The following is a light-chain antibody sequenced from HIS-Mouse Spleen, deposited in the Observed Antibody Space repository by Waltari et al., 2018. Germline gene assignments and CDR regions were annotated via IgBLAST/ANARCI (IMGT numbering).Light chain of an antibody. CDR2: EDS. CDR3: YSTDSSGNHRV. J-gene: IGLJ2*01. Sequence: SYELTQPPSVSVSPGQPARITCPGCALPTKYAYWYQQKSGQAPVLVIYEDSKRPSGIPERFSGSSSGTMATLTISGAQVEDEADYYCYSTDSSGNHRVFGGGTKLTVL. V-gene: IGLV3-10*01. CDR1: ALPTKY.